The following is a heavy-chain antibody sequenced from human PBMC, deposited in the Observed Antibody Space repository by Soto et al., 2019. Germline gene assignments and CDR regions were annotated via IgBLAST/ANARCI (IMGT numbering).Heavy chain of an antibody. CDR3: ARVPVVPAAIQYYYYGMDV. Sequence: ASVKVSCKASGYTFTSYGISWVRQAPGQGLEWMGWISAYNGNTNYAQKLQGRVTMTTDTSTSTAYMELRSLRSDDTAVYYCARVPVVPAAIQYYYYGMDVWGQGTTVTVSS. J-gene: IGHJ6*02. CDR2: ISAYNGNT. D-gene: IGHD2-2*02. CDR1: GYTFTSYG. V-gene: IGHV1-18*04.